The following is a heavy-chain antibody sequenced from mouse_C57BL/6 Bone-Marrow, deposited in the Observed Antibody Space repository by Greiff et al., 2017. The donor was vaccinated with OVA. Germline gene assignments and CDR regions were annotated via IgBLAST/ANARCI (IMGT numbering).Heavy chain of an antibody. V-gene: IGHV1-64*01. CDR1: GYTFTSYW. J-gene: IGHJ1*03. Sequence: QVQLQQPGAELVKPGASVKLSCKASGYTFTSYWMHWVKQRPGQGLEWIGMIHPNSGSTNYNEKFKSKATLTVDKSSSTAYMQLSSLTSEDSAVYYCARSPLSTTVPGGYFDVWGTGTTVTVSS. CDR2: IHPNSGST. CDR3: ARSPLSTTVPGGYFDV. D-gene: IGHD1-1*01.